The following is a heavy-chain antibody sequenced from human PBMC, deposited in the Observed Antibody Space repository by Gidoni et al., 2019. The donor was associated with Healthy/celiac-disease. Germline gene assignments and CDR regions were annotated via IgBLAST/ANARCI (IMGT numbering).Heavy chain of an antibody. D-gene: IGHD3-22*01. V-gene: IGHV5-51*01. CDR3: ARVYDYDSSGYYSAVDI. J-gene: IGHJ3*02. CDR2: LYPGDSDT. CDR1: ESSFTSYW. Sequence: EVQLVQSGAEVTKPGESLKISFNGSESSFTSYWIGWVRQMPGKGLEWMGILYPGDSDTRYSPSVQGQVTISADKSISTAYLQWSSLKASDTAMYYCARVYDYDSSGYYSAVDIWGQGTMVTVSS.